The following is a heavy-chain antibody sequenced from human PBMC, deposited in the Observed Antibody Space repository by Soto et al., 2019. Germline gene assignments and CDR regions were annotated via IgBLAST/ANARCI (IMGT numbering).Heavy chain of an antibody. J-gene: IGHJ5*01. CDR3: ARAKKNYYDGGGYPVDS. Sequence: SETLSLTCTVSCGSVISASDFWNWIRHPPGRGLEWIGYIYNTGSTNYNPSLKSRVTISVDTSKNRFSLNLNSVTAADTAMYYCARAKKNYYDGGGYPVDSWGQGTLVTVSS. CDR1: CGSVISASDF. CDR2: IYNTGST. D-gene: IGHD3-22*01. V-gene: IGHV4-61*01.